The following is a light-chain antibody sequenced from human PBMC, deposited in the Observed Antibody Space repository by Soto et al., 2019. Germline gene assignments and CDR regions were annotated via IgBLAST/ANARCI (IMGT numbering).Light chain of an antibody. J-gene: IGLJ1*01. Sequence: QSVLTQPASLSGSPGQSITISCTGTSSDVGGYNYVSWYQQHPGKAPKLMIYAVTDRPSGVSSRFSGSKSGNTASLTISGPQAEDEADYYCSSYTSSSTLFGTGDQGHRP. CDR3: SSYTSSSTL. CDR2: AVT. CDR1: SSDVGGYNY. V-gene: IGLV2-14*01.